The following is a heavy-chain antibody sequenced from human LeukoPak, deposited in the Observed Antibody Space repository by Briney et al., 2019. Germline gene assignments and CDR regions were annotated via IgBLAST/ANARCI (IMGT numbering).Heavy chain of an antibody. Sequence: PGRSLRLSCAPSEFTFSRHGMHWVRQAPGKGLERVSVITGSGGTTFYADSVKGRFTISRDNSKNTVFLQMNSLRAEDTAVYYCATAGGSSGSYPLIYWGQGILVTVSS. CDR2: ITGSGGTT. D-gene: IGHD6-19*01. J-gene: IGHJ4*02. CDR1: EFTFSRHG. CDR3: ATAGGSSGSYPLIY. V-gene: IGHV3-23*01.